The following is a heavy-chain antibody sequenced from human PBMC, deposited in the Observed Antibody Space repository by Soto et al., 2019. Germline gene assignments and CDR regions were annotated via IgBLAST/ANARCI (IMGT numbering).Heavy chain of an antibody. CDR1: GYTFTSYD. J-gene: IGHJ5*02. CDR2: MNPNSGNT. CDR3: VAFTVNRMFGH. D-gene: IGHD4-17*01. V-gene: IGHV1-8*01. Sequence: ASVQVSFKPSGYTFTSYDINSLRQATAQGGDWMGGMNPNSGNTCYAQKFQGRLTMTRHTSISTAHIELSSLPSKHTPVCCCVAFTVNRMFGHWGQGTLVTVSS.